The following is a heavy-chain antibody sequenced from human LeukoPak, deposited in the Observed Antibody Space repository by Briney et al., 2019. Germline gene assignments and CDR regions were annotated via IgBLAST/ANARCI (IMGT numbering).Heavy chain of an antibody. J-gene: IGHJ3*02. CDR1: GGSISSYY. CDR2: IYYSGST. D-gene: IGHD3-22*01. CDR3: ARHDYYDSSGKIGNDAFDI. Sequence: PSETLSLTCTVSGGSISSYYWSWIRQPPGKGLEWIGYIYYSGSTNYNPSLKSRVTISVDTPKNQFSLKLSSVTAADTAVYYCARHDYYDSSGKIGNDAFDIWGQGTMVTVSS. V-gene: IGHV4-59*08.